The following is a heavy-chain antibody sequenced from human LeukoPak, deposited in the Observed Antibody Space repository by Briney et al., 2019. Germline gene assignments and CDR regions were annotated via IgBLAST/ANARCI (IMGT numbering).Heavy chain of an antibody. CDR2: MSYDGGNK. CDR3: ARDSTMVTPYYFDY. CDR1: GFTFSSYE. J-gene: IGHJ4*02. D-gene: IGHD3-10*01. Sequence: GGSLRLSCAASGFTFSSYEMNWVRQAPGKGLEWVAVMSYDGGNKYYADSVKGRFTISRDNSKNTLYLQMNSLRAEDTAVYYCARDSTMVTPYYFDYWGQGTLVTVSS. V-gene: IGHV3-30*04.